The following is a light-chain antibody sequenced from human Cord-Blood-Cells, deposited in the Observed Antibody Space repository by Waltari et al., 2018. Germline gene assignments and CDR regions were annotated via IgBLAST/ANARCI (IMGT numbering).Light chain of an antibody. J-gene: IGKJ2*01. V-gene: IGKV1-39*01. CDR2: AAS. CDR1: QNISSY. CDR3: QQSYSTPQYT. Sequence: DIQMTQSPSSLSASVGDRVTITCRASQNISSYLNWYQQKPGKAPKLLIYAASSLQSGVPSRCSGSGSGTDFTLTISSLQPEDFATYYCQQSYSTPQYTFGQGTKLEIK.